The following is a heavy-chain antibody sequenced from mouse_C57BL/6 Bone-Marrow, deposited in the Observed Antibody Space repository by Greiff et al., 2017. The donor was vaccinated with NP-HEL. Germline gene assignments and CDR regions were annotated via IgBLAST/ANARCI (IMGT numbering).Heavy chain of an antibody. J-gene: IGHJ2*01. V-gene: IGHV1-72*01. CDR2: IDPNSGGT. CDR1: GYTFTSYW. D-gene: IGHD1-1*01. Sequence: VQLQQPGAELVKPGASVKLSCKASGYTFTSYWMHWVKQRPGRGLEWIGRIDPNSGGTKYNEKFKSKATLTVDKPSSTAYMQLSSLTSEDAAVYYCARRGSLQFITTGNYGDYWGQGTTLTVSS. CDR3: ARRGSLQFITTGNYGDY.